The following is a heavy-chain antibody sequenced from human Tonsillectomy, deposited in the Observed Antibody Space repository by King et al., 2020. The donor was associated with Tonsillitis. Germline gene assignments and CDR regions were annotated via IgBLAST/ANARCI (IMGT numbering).Heavy chain of an antibody. CDR1: GFTFGNYA. J-gene: IGHJ6*02. V-gene: IGHV3-23*04. CDR2: ISSTGGST. CDR3: AKDLLDYTYHYYHGLDV. D-gene: IGHD4-11*01. Sequence: DVQLVESGGGLVQPGGSLTLSCATSGFTFGNYAMSWVRQAPGKGLEWVSAISSTGGSTYYADSVKGRFTISRDFSKNTLSLHMNSLGGEDTAVYYCAKDLLDYTYHYYHGLDVWGQGTTVIVS.